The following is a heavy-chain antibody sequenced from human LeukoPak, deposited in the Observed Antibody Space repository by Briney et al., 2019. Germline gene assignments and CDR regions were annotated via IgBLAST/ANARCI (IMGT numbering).Heavy chain of an antibody. J-gene: IGHJ4*02. CDR2: LHTDGSIT. CDR1: GFRLTNAW. Sequence: GGSLRLSCAASGFRLTNAWMHWVRQGPGRGLVWLSRLHTDGSITTYADSVKGRFTISRVTAKNTLYLQMNSLRVEDTAAYYCARNWLGTSPGVERWGQGTLVTVSS. CDR3: ARNWLGTSPGVER. D-gene: IGHD3-10*01. V-gene: IGHV3-74*01.